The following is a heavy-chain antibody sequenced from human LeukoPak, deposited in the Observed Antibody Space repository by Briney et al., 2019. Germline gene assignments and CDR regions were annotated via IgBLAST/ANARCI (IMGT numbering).Heavy chain of an antibody. V-gene: IGHV4-30-4*08. CDR3: AREQYSSWYYFDY. J-gene: IGHJ4*02. Sequence: TLSLTCSVSGGSISSRYYWGWIRQSPGKGLEWIGYIYYSGSTYYNPSLKSRVTISVDTSKNQFSLKLSSVTAADTAVYYCAREQYSSWYYFDYWGQGTLVTVSS. CDR2: IYYSGST. CDR1: GGSISSRYY. D-gene: IGHD6-13*01.